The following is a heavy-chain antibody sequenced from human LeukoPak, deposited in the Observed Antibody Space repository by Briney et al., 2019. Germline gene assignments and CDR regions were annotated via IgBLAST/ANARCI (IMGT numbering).Heavy chain of an antibody. CDR3: VRDLGGRSGH. Sequence: GGSLRLSCAASGFPFSSNWMHWVPQAPGKGLVWVSRINEDGSTTNYADSVKGRSTIFRDNAKNTLYLQMNSLRAEDTAVYYCVRDLGGRSGHWGQGTLVTVSS. J-gene: IGHJ4*02. CDR1: GFPFSSNW. CDR2: INEDGSTT. D-gene: IGHD1-26*01. V-gene: IGHV3-74*01.